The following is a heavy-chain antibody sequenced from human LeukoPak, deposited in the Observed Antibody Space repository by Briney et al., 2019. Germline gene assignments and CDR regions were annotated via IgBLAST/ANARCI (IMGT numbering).Heavy chain of an antibody. Sequence: SVKVSCKASGGTFSSYAISWVRQAPGQGLEWMGGIIPIFGTANYAQKFQGRVTITADESTSTAYMELSSLRSEATAVYYCATRGYYDSSGYYFGYWGQGTLVTVSS. CDR2: IIPIFGTA. CDR1: GGTFSSYA. J-gene: IGHJ4*02. V-gene: IGHV1-69*01. CDR3: ATRGYYDSSGYYFGY. D-gene: IGHD3-22*01.